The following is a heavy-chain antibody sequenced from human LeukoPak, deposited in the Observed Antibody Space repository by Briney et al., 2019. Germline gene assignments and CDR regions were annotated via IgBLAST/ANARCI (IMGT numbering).Heavy chain of an antibody. CDR2: ISYDGSNK. Sequence: PGGSLRLSCAASGFTFSSYGMHWVRQAPGKGLEWVAVISYDGSNKYYADSVKGRFTISRDNSKNTLYLQMNSLRAEDTAVYYCARSLQPGLLWFGEHSAFDIWGQGTMVTVSS. CDR3: ARSLQPGLLWFGEHSAFDI. J-gene: IGHJ3*02. CDR1: GFTFSSYG. D-gene: IGHD3-10*01. V-gene: IGHV3-30*03.